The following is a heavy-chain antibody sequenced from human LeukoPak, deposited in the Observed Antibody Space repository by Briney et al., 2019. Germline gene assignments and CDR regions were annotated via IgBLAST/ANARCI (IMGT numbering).Heavy chain of an antibody. D-gene: IGHD1-26*01. CDR3: AKAIVGARAFDI. CDR2: ISGSGTTI. J-gene: IGHJ3*02. V-gene: IGHV3-48*03. CDR1: GLTLSNYW. Sequence: PGGSLRLSCVAPGLTLSNYWMSWVRQAPGKGLDWVSYISGSGTTIYYADSVKGRFTISRDNAKNSLYLQMNSLRAEDTAVYYCAKAIVGARAFDIWGRGTMVTVSS.